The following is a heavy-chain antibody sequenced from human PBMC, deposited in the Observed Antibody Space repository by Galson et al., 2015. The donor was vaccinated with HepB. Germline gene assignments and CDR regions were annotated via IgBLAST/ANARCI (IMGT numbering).Heavy chain of an antibody. J-gene: IGHJ4*02. Sequence: SLRLSCAASGFTFDDYAMHWVRQAPGKGLEWVSGISWNSGSIGYADSVKGRFTISRDNAKNSLYLQMNSLRAEDTALYYCAKDIVVGYYDSSGYLDYWGQGTLVTVSS. CDR2: ISWNSGSI. D-gene: IGHD3-22*01. CDR3: AKDIVVGYYDSSGYLDY. V-gene: IGHV3-9*01. CDR1: GFTFDDYA.